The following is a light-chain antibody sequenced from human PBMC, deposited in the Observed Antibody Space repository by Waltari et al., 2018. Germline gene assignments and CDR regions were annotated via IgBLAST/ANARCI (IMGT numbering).Light chain of an antibody. CDR2: LGS. CDR1: QSLLHRNGKNY. V-gene: IGKV2-28*01. Sequence: DIVVTQSPLSLPVTPGEPASISCRSSQSLLHRNGKNYLDWYLQKPGQSPQLLIYLGSNRDSGVPDRFSGSGSGTDFTLRISRVEAEDVGVYYCMQSLQTLWTFGPGTKVEIK. J-gene: IGKJ1*01. CDR3: MQSLQTLWT.